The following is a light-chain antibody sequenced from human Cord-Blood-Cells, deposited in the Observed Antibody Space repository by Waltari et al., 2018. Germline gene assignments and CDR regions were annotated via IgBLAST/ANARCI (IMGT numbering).Light chain of an antibody. J-gene: IGLJ3*02. CDR3: SSYTSSSTWV. CDR1: SSDVGGYNY. CDR2: NVS. Sequence: QSALTHPASVSGSPGPSITISCTGTSSDVGGYNYVSCYQQHPGKAPKLMIYNVSNRPSGVSNRFSGSKSGNTASLTISGLQAEDEADYYCSSYTSSSTWVFGGGTKLTVL. V-gene: IGLV2-14*03.